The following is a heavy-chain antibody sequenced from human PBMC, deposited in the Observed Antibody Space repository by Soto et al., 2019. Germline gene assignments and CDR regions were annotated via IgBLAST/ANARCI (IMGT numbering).Heavy chain of an antibody. V-gene: IGHV1-8*01. CDR1: GYTFTSYN. D-gene: IGHD3-16*01. Sequence: QVQLVQSGAEMKKPGASVKVSCKASGYTFTSYNINWVRQAPGQGLEWMGWMNPNSGNAGYAHKFQGRVTMTWNTSISTAYVEVRSLTSDDTAVYFCARARLPMIYYYGMDVWGQGTAVTVSS. CDR3: ARARLPMIYYYGMDV. J-gene: IGHJ6*02. CDR2: MNPNSGNA.